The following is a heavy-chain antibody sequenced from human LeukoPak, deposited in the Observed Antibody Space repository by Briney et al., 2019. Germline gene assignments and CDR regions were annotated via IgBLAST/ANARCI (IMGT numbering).Heavy chain of an antibody. J-gene: IGHJ4*02. CDR3: ARAGDTTGEYCSSTSCFQFDF. Sequence: PGGSLRLSCAASGFTFDDYGMTWVRQVPGKGLEWVCGINWNGDTTTYADSVKGRFTFSRDNAKNALYLQMNSLRVEDTAFYYCARAGDTTGEYCSSTSCFQFDFWGQGTLVTVSS. D-gene: IGHD2-2*01. CDR1: GFTFDDYG. V-gene: IGHV3-20*04. CDR2: INWNGDTT.